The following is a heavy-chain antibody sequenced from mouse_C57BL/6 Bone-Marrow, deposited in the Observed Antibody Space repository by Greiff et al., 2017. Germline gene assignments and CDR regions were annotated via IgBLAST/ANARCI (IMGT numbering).Heavy chain of an antibody. CDR1: GYTFTSYW. V-gene: IGHV1-69*01. CDR2: IDPSDSYT. D-gene: IGHD3-1*01. Sequence: QVQLQQPGAELVKPGASVKVSCKASGYTFTSYWMHWVKQRPGQGLEWIGEIDPSDSYTNYNQKFKGKSTLTVDKSSSTAYMQLSSLTSEDSAVYYCARSSGYPDYWGQGTTLTVSS. J-gene: IGHJ2*01. CDR3: ARSSGYPDY.